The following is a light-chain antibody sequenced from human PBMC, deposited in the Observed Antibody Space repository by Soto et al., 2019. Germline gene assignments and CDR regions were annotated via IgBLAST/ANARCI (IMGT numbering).Light chain of an antibody. CDR1: DSNIGSNS. J-gene: IGLJ1*01. V-gene: IGLV1-47*02. Sequence: QSVLTEPRSASGKAGQVVAISCYGGDSNIGSNSVYWYQHLPRMAPKLLIYYNNQRPSGVPDRFSGSRSGTSASLAIVGLRSEDEAVYYCAAWDASLSACVFGNGTKVTAL. CDR3: AAWDASLSACV. CDR2: YNN.